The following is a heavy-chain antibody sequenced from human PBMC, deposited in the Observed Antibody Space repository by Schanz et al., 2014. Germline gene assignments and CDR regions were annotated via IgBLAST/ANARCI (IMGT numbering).Heavy chain of an antibody. CDR2: ISSSSSSK. CDR3: ATSGLVSHSFDAFDI. J-gene: IGHJ3*02. V-gene: IGHV3-48*02. CDR1: GFIFSTYN. D-gene: IGHD3-9*01. Sequence: EAQLVESGGGLVQPGGSLRLSCAASGFIFSTYNMNWVRQAPGKGLEWVSFISSSSSSKHYGDSVKGRFTISRDNAENLLYLQMSSLRDEDTAVYYCATSGLVSHSFDAFDIWGQGTMVTVSS.